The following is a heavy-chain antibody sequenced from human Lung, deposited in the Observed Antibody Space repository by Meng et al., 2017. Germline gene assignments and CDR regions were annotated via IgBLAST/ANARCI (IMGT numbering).Heavy chain of an antibody. D-gene: IGHD5/OR15-5a*01. CDR3: TRAPSLAMSAVPDY. CDR2: INWNGGNV. Sequence: GSGGSGSGSGGVLVLSFAACVFIFADCGLRWVRQGQGRGSEWVSGINWNGGNVDYAVAVKGRFTISRYNAKNSLHLQMNSLRAEDTALYYCTRAPSLAMSAVPDYWGQGTLVTVSS. CDR1: VFIFADCG. J-gene: IGHJ4*02. V-gene: IGHV3-20*03.